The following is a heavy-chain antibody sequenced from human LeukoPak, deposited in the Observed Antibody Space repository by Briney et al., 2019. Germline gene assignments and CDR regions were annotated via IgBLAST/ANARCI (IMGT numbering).Heavy chain of an antibody. Sequence: GGSLRLSCTASGFIFSNLAINWVRQAPGKGLEWVSAISNTGEYTLYADSVKGRFTISRDNSKNTVSLQMNSLRAEDTALYYCARWTYNYDYWGQGTLVTVSS. CDR1: GFIFSNLA. D-gene: IGHD3/OR15-3a*01. J-gene: IGHJ4*02. V-gene: IGHV3-23*01. CDR2: ISNTGEYT. CDR3: ARWTYNYDY.